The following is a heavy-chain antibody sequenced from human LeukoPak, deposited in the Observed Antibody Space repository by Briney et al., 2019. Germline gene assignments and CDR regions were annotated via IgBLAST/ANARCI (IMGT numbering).Heavy chain of an antibody. CDR2: INLSGGST. Sequence: GASVKVSCKASGYTFTTHSMHWVRQAPGQGLEWMAIINLSGGSTDYTQKFQGRVTMTRDTSTSTVYMELSGLRSEDTAVYYCVRHNHMDVWGQGTTVTVSS. V-gene: IGHV1-46*01. CDR3: VRHNHMDV. CDR1: GYTFTTHS. J-gene: IGHJ6*02.